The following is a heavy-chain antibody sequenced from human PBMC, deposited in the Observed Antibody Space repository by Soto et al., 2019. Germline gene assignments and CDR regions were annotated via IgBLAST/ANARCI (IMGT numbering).Heavy chain of an antibody. CDR2: IIPIFGTA. CDR3: ARFRRPDGHFDY. D-gene: IGHD2-8*01. Sequence: GASVKVSCKASGGTFSSYAISWVRQAPGQGLEWMGGIIPIFGTANYAQKFQGRVTITADESTSTAYMELSSLRSEDTAVYYCARFRRPDGHFDYWGQGTLVTVYS. V-gene: IGHV1-69*13. J-gene: IGHJ4*02. CDR1: GGTFSSYA.